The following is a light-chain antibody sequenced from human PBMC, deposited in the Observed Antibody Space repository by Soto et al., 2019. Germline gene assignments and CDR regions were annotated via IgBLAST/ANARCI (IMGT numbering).Light chain of an antibody. CDR1: RDIGDR. CDR2: PAS. CDR3: LQASTFPRT. V-gene: IGKV1-12*01. Sequence: DIQMIQSPSSVSASVGDRFTITCRASRDIGDRLAWFGHKAGKAPQLLIQPASTLLRETPSRFRGSGSGTDFLPTINNLQPEDFEPYYCLQASTFPRTFGQGTKVDIK. J-gene: IGKJ1*01.